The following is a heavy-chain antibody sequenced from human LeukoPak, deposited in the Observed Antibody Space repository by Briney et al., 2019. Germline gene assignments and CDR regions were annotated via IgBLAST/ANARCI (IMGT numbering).Heavy chain of an antibody. CDR1: GFTFSSYT. CDR2: ISVNSDHK. CDR3: TRGSYGDYEY. Sequence: PGGSLRLSCAASGFTFSSYTMNWVRQAPGKGLEWVASISVNSDHKPYADSVKGRFTISRDNAKNSLYLQMNSPAVDDTAVYFCTRGSYGDYEYWGQGNLVIVSS. J-gene: IGHJ4*02. D-gene: IGHD4-17*01. V-gene: IGHV3-21*01.